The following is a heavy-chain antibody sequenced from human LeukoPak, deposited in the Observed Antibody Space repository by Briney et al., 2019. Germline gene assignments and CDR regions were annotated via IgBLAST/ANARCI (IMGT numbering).Heavy chain of an antibody. V-gene: IGHV4-59*01. Sequence: SETLSLTCTVSGGSISSYYWSWIRQPPGKGLEWIGYIYYSGSTNYNPSLKSRVTISVDTSKNQFSLKLSSVTAADTAVYYCARGSYYGSGSLWGQGTLVTVSS. D-gene: IGHD3-10*01. CDR3: ARGSYYGSGSL. CDR2: IYYSGST. CDR1: GGSISSYY. J-gene: IGHJ4*02.